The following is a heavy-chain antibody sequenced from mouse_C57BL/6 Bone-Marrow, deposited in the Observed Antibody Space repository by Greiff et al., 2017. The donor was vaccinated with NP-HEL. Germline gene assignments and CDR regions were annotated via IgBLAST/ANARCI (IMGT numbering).Heavy chain of an antibody. J-gene: IGHJ1*03. CDR2: IDPSDSYT. V-gene: IGHV1-69*01. D-gene: IGHD1-1*01. CDR1: GYTFTSYW. CDR3: ARGYYGSSRYWYFDV. Sequence: QVQLQQSGAELVMPGASVKLSCKASGYTFTSYWMHWVKQRPGQGLEWIGEIDPSDSYTNYNQKFTGKSTLTVDKSSSTAYMQLSSLTSEDSAVYYCARGYYGSSRYWYFDVWGTGTTVTVSS.